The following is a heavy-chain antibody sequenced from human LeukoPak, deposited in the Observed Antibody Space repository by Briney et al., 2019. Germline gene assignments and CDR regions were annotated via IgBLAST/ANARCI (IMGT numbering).Heavy chain of an antibody. V-gene: IGHV1-69*04. CDR3: ARGYYDILTGYS. Sequence: SVKVSCKASGGTFSSYAISWVRQAPGQGLEWMGRIIPILGIANYAQKFQGRVTNTADKSTSTAYMELSSLRSEDTAVYYCARGYYDILTGYSWGQGTLVTASS. CDR2: IIPILGIA. J-gene: IGHJ5*02. CDR1: GGTFSSYA. D-gene: IGHD3-9*01.